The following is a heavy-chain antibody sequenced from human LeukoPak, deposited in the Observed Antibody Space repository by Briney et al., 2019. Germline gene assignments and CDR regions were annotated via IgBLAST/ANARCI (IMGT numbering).Heavy chain of an antibody. V-gene: IGHV4-59*01. CDR2: IYYSGST. J-gene: IGHJ4*02. CDR1: GGSISSDY. D-gene: IGHD3-22*01. Sequence: SETLSLTCTVSGGSISSDYWSWIRQPPGKGLEWIGYIYYSGSTNYNPSLKSRVTISVDTSKNQFPLKLSPVTAADTAVYYCASDSFYDSGGYFYYWGQGTLVTVSS. CDR3: ASDSFYDSGGYFYY.